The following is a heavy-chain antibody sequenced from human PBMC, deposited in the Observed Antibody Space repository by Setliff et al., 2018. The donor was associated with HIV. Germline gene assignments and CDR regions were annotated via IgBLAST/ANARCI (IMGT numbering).Heavy chain of an antibody. D-gene: IGHD6-19*01. Sequence: TSETLSLTCTVSGGSISSHYWSWIRQPPGKGLEWIGYIYYSGSTNYNPSLKSRVTISVDTSKNEFSLKLSSMTAADTAVYYCARGIAVAGPYFDYWGQGTLVTVSS. J-gene: IGHJ4*02. CDR1: GGSISSHY. V-gene: IGHV4-59*11. CDR3: ARGIAVAGPYFDY. CDR2: IYYSGST.